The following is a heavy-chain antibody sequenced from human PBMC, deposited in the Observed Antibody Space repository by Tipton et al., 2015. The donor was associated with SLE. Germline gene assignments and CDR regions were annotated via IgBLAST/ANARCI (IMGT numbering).Heavy chain of an antibody. D-gene: IGHD6-13*01. CDR1: GGSFSGYY. J-gene: IGHJ4*02. V-gene: IGHV4-34*01. CDR2: INHSGST. CDR3: ARDSPSYSSSWYFNY. Sequence: TLSLTCAVYGGSFSGYYWSWIRQPPGKGLEWIGEINHSGSTNYNPSLKSRVTISVDTSKNQFSLKLSSVTAADTAVYYCARDSPSYSSSWYFNYWGQGTLVTVSS.